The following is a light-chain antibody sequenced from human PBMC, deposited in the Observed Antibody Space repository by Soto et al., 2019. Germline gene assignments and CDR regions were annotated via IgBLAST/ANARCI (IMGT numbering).Light chain of an antibody. Sequence: DIQMTQSPSTLSASLGDRVTITCRASQSIRSWLAWYQQKPGKAPKILIYKASSLESGVPSRFSGSGSGTEFTLTIISLQPDDLTSDYCHQYGSYSPWTFGQGNTVEIK. CDR3: HQYGSYSPWT. CDR2: KAS. CDR1: QSIRSW. V-gene: IGKV1-5*03. J-gene: IGKJ1*01.